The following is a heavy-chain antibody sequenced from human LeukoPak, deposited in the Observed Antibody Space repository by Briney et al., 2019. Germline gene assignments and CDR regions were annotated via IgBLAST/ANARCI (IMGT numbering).Heavy chain of an antibody. CDR1: GGSISSSSYY. Sequence: SETLSLTCTVSGGSISSSSYYWGWIRQPPGKGLGWIGSIYYSGSTNYNPSLKSRVTISVDTSKNQFSLKLSSVTAADTAVYYCARGLKLPRVAVRHYYYYYMDVWGKGTTVTVSS. J-gene: IGHJ6*03. CDR3: ARGLKLPRVAVRHYYYYYMDV. V-gene: IGHV4-39*07. CDR2: IYYSGST. D-gene: IGHD2-21*01.